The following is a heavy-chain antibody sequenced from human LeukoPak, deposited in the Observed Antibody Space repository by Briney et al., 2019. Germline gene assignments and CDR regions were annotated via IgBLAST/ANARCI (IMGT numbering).Heavy chain of an antibody. CDR1: GGSISSSSYY. Sequence: SETLSLTCTVSGGSISSSSYYWGWIRQPPGKGLEWIGSIYYSGNTYYNPSLKSRVTISVDTSKNQFSLKLSSVTAADTAVYYCARRPGSSGYYWGQGTLVTVSS. CDR3: ARRPGSSGYY. V-gene: IGHV4-39*01. CDR2: IYYSGNT. J-gene: IGHJ4*02. D-gene: IGHD3-22*01.